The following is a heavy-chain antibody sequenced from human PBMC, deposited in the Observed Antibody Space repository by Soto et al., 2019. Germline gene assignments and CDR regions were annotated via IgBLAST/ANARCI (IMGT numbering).Heavy chain of an antibody. V-gene: IGHV4-30-4*01. CDR2: IYYSGST. CDR3: ARYWDTGYYFDY. CDR1: GGSISSGDYY. D-gene: IGHD2-8*02. Sequence: SETLSLTCTVSGGSISSGDYYWSWIRQPPGKGLEWIGYIYYSGSTYYNPSLKSRVTISVDTSKNQFSLKLSSVTAADTAVYYCARYWDTGYYFDYWGQGTLVTVSS. J-gene: IGHJ4*02.